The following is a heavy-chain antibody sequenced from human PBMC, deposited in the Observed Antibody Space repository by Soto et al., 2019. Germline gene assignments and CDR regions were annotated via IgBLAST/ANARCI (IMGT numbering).Heavy chain of an antibody. CDR3: ARYTEAYFDY. Sequence: QVQLQESGPGLVKPSQTLSLTCTVSGDSISSAGHYWSWIRQHPGKGLEWIGYIYYSGTTYNNPSHRSRIIISVDTSKNQFSLKLSSVTAADTAMYYCARYTEAYFDYWGQGIVVTVSS. D-gene: IGHD2-2*02. V-gene: IGHV4-31*03. J-gene: IGHJ4*02. CDR2: IYYSGTT. CDR1: GDSISSAGHY.